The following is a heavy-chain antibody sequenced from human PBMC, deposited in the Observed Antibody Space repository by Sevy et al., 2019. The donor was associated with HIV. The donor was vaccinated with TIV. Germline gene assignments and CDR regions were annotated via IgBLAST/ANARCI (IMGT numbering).Heavy chain of an antibody. CDR3: ARIRSDSGSYTALAYYYYIDV. CDR1: GYSFTSYW. J-gene: IGHJ6*03. V-gene: IGHV5-51*01. Sequence: GESLKTSCKGSGYSFTSYWLGWVRQMPGKGLEWMGIIYPGDSDTRYSPSFQGQVTISADKSISTAYLQWSSLKASDTAMYYCARIRSDSGSYTALAYYYYIDVWGKGTTVTVSS. D-gene: IGHD1-26*01. CDR2: IYPGDSDT.